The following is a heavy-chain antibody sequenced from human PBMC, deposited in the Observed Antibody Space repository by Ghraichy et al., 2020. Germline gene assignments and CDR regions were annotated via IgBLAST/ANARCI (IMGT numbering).Heavy chain of an antibody. V-gene: IGHV3-7*01. CDR1: GFTFSSYW. CDR2: IKQDGSEK. D-gene: IGHD5-12*01. Sequence: GGSLRLSCAASGFTFSSYWMSWVRQAPGKGLEWVANIKQDGSEKYYVDSVKGRFTISRDNAKNSLYLQMNSLRAEDTAVYYCARDRVATIPPRYYYYGMDVWGQGTTVTVSS. J-gene: IGHJ6*02. CDR3: ARDRVATIPPRYYYYGMDV.